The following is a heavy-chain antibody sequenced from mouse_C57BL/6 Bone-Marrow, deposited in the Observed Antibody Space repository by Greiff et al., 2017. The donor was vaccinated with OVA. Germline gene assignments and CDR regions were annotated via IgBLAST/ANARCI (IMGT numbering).Heavy chain of an antibody. V-gene: IGHV1-63*01. CDR2: IYPSDSET. CDR3: ARAGYYYGSSAWFAY. D-gene: IGHD1-1*01. Sequence: VQLKESGAELVRPGTSVKMSCKASGYTFTNYWIGWAKQRPGHGLEWIGDIYPSDSETHYNQKFKDKATLTVDKSSSTAYMQLSSLTSEDSAVYYCARAGYYYGSSAWFAYWGQGTLVTVSA. J-gene: IGHJ3*01. CDR1: GYTFTNYW.